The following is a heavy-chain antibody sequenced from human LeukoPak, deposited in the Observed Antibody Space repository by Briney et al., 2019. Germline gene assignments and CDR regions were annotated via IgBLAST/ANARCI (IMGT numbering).Heavy chain of an antibody. D-gene: IGHD3-22*01. J-gene: IGHJ4*02. Sequence: GESLKISCKGSGYSFTSYWIGWVRQMPGKGLEGMGIIYPGDSDTRYSPSFQGQVTISADKSISTAYLQWSSLKASDTAMYYCARPANYYDGSGYYYFGGFDYWGQGTLVTVSS. V-gene: IGHV5-51*01. CDR1: GYSFTSYW. CDR3: ARPANYYDGSGYYYFGGFDY. CDR2: IYPGDSDT.